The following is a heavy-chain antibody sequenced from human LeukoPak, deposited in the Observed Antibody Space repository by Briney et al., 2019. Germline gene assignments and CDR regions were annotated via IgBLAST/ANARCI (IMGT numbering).Heavy chain of an antibody. J-gene: IGHJ5*02. CDR1: GGTFSSYA. CDR2: IIPIFGTA. D-gene: IGHD6-13*01. V-gene: IGHV1-69*05. CDR3: ARTSEGAAASNWFDP. Sequence: SVKGSCKASGGTFSSYAISWVRQAPGQGLEWMGRIIPIFGTANYAQKFQGRVTITTDESTSTAYMELSSLRSEDTAVYYCARTSEGAAASNWFDPWGQGTLVTVSS.